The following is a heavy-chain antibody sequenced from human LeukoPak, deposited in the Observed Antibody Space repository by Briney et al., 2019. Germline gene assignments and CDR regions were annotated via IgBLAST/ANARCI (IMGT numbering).Heavy chain of an antibody. V-gene: IGHV3-7*01. D-gene: IGHD6-13*01. CDR2: IKQDGSEK. CDR3: AREGIAAADYYYYYMDV. CDR1: GFTFSSYL. Sequence: GGSLRLSCAASGFTFSSYLMSWVRQAPGKGLEWVANIKQDGSEKYYVDSVKGRFTISRDNAKNSLYLQMNSLRAEDTAVYYCAREGIAAADYYYYYMDVWGKGTTVTVSS. J-gene: IGHJ6*03.